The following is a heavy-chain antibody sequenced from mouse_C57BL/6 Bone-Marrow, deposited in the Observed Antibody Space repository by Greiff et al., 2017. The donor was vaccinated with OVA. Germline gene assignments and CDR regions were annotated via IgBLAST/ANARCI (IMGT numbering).Heavy chain of an antibody. CDR1: GFNIKDGY. D-gene: IGHD2-4*01. CDR2: IDPENGDT. V-gene: IGHV14-4*01. CDR3: TDYYDYDAWFDY. J-gene: IGHJ3*01. Sequence: EVKLQESGAELVRPGASVKLSCTASGFNIKDGYMHWVKQRPEQGLEWIGWIDPENGDTEYASKFQGKATITADTSSNTAYLQLSILTSEDAAVYYCTDYYDYDAWFDYWGQGTLVTVSA.